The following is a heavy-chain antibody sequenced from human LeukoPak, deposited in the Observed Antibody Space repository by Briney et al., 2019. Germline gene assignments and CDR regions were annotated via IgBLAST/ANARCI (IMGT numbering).Heavy chain of an antibody. Sequence: GGSLRLSCAASGFTFSSYAMSWVRQAPGKGLEWVSVISGSGGSTDYADSVKGRFTISRDNSKNTLYLQTNSLRAEDTAVYYCAKAVCRITMVQEPLDFWGQGTLVTVSS. CDR3: AKAVCRITMVQEPLDF. CDR1: GFTFSSYA. V-gene: IGHV3-23*01. J-gene: IGHJ4*02. CDR2: ISGSGGST. D-gene: IGHD3-10*01.